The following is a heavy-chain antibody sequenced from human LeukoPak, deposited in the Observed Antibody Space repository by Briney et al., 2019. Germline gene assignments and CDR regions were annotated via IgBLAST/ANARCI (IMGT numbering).Heavy chain of an antibody. Sequence: NSGGSLRLSCAASGFTFSNAWMNGVRQAPGKGLEWVGRIKRKTDGGTTDYAAPVKGRFTISRDDSKNTLYLQMNSLKTEDTAVYYCAKPSGTYSRDAFDIWGQGTMVTVSS. CDR2: IKRKTDGGTT. J-gene: IGHJ3*02. CDR1: GFTFSNAW. CDR3: AKPSGTYSRDAFDI. V-gene: IGHV3-15*01. D-gene: IGHD1-26*01.